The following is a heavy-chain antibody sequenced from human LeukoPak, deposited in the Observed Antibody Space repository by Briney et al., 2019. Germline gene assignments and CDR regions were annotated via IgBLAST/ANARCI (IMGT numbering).Heavy chain of an antibody. CDR2: INSDGSST. CDR3: AREYSSPTGT. D-gene: IGHD6-13*01. Sequence: VWVSRINSDGSSTSYADSVKGRFTISRDNAKNTLYLQMSSLRAEDTAVYYCAREYSSPTGTWGQGTLVTVSS. V-gene: IGHV3-74*01. J-gene: IGHJ4*02.